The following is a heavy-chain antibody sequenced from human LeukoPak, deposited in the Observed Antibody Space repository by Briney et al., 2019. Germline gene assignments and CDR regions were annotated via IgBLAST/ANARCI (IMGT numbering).Heavy chain of an antibody. D-gene: IGHD5-24*01. CDR2: ISPNGGIT. CDR3: AKDDAWLQYEN. V-gene: IGHV3-23*01. J-gene: IGHJ4*02. Sequence: GGSLRLSCTASGFTFRNHGRNWVRQAPGKGLEWVSGISPNGGITYYADSVKGRFTISRDNSRNTVSLQMNYLRAEDTAIYYCAKDDAWLQYENWGQGILVTVSS. CDR1: GFTFRNHG.